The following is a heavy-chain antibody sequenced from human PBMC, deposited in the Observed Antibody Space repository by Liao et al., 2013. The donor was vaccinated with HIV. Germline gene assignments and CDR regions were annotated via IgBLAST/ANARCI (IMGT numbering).Heavy chain of an antibody. CDR3: ARRGSVTSPITL. V-gene: IGHV4-34*02. CDR2: VGHSGTT. J-gene: IGHJ4*02. Sequence: QVQLQQWGAGLLKPSETLSLTCAVSGGSFSGYYWSWIRQTPRDGAWNSLGKVGHSGTTNYNPSLKSRLILSLDTSRFQVSLHLSSVTAADTAVFTCARRGSVTSPITLWGRGTQVTVSS. D-gene: IGHD4-17*01. CDR1: GGSFSGYY.